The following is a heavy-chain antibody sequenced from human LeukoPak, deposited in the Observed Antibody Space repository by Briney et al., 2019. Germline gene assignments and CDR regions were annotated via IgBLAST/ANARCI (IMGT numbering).Heavy chain of an antibody. Sequence: GGSLRLSCAASGFTFSSYAMSWVRQAPGKGLEWVSAISGSGGSTYYADSVKGRFTISRDNSKNTLYLQMNSLGAEDTAVYYCAKDLGDPMDIVVVVAADYWGQGTLVAVSS. CDR1: GFTFSSYA. V-gene: IGHV3-23*01. D-gene: IGHD2-15*01. J-gene: IGHJ4*02. CDR3: AKDLGDPMDIVVVVAADY. CDR2: ISGSGGST.